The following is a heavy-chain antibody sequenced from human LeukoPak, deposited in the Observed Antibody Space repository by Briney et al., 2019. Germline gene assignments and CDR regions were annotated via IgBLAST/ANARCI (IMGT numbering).Heavy chain of an antibody. V-gene: IGHV4-39*07. Sequence: WVRQPPGKGLEWIGSIYYSGSTYYNPSLKSRVTISVDTSKNQFSLKLSSVTAADTAVYYCARDINTYSGGDYWGQGTLVTVSS. D-gene: IGHD3-10*01. J-gene: IGHJ4*02. CDR3: ARDINTYSGGDY. CDR2: IYYSGST.